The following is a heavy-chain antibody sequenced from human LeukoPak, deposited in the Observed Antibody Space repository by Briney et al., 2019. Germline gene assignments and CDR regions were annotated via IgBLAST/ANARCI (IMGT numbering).Heavy chain of an antibody. CDR1: GGSISSYY. D-gene: IGHD1-26*01. CDR3: ARSEWELRVGWFDP. V-gene: IGHV4-59*08. Sequence: SETLSPTCTVSGGSISSYYWSWIRQPPGKGLEWIGYIYYSGSTDYNPSLKSRVTISVDTSKNQFSLKLSSVTAADTAVYYCARSEWELRVGWFDPWGQGTLVTVSS. CDR2: IYYSGST. J-gene: IGHJ5*02.